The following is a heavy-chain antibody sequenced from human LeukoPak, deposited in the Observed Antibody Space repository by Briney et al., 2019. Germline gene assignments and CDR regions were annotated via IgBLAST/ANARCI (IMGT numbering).Heavy chain of an antibody. CDR3: AREHYWAMDV. CDR2: IKPDGSRT. J-gene: IGHJ6*02. V-gene: IGHV3-74*01. D-gene: IGHD2-8*02. CDR1: GFTFSAYW. Sequence: PGGSLRLSCAASGFTFSAYWMRWVRQAPGKGLVWVSFIKPDGSRTNYADSVKDRFIISRDNAKNTLYLQMYNLRADDTAVYYCAREHYWAMDVSGQGTTVTVSS.